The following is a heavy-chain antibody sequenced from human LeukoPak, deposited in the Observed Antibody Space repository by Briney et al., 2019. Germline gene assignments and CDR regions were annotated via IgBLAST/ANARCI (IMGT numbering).Heavy chain of an antibody. J-gene: IGHJ4*02. CDR2: VSSSGSYT. CDR3: AREVIVAGTTAFDY. D-gene: IGHD1-1*01. Sequence: GGSLRLSCVASGFSLSNYIMSWVRQAPGKGLEWVSTVSSSGSYTYYADSVKGRFTISRDNSKNTVYLEVNSLRAEDTAVYYCAREVIVAGTTAFDYWGQGTLVTVSS. V-gene: IGHV3-23*01. CDR1: GFSLSNYI.